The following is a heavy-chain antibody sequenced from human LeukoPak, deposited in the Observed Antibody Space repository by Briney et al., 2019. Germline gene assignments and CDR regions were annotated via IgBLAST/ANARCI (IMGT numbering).Heavy chain of an antibody. J-gene: IGHJ4*02. D-gene: IGHD2-15*01. CDR3: ASRYCSGGSCPLDY. CDR1: GGSFSGYY. V-gene: IGHV4-34*01. CDR2: INHSGST. Sequence: SETLSLTCAVYGGSFSGYYWSWIRQPPGKGLEWIGEINHSGSTSYNPSLKSRVTISVDTSKNQFSLKLSSVTAADTAVYYCASRYCSGGSCPLDYWGQGTLVTVSS.